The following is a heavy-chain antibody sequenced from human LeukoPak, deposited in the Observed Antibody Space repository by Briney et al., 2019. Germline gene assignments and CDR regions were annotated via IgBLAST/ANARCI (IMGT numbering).Heavy chain of an antibody. CDR2: IWYDGSNK. J-gene: IGHJ4*02. V-gene: IGHV3-33*01. CDR3: ARDHYGSGSDFDY. CDR1: GFTFSSYG. Sequence: PGRSLRLSCAASGFTFSSYGMHWVRQAPGKGLEWVAFIWYDGSNKYYADSVKGRFTISRDNSKNTLYLQMNSLRAEDTAVYYCARDHYGSGSDFDYWGQGTLVTVSS. D-gene: IGHD3-10*01.